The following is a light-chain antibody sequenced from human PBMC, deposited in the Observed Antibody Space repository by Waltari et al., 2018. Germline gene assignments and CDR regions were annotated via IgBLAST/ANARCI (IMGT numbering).Light chain of an antibody. J-gene: IGLJ3*02. CDR2: VTSDGSH. CDR1: SGYSRNV. Sequence: LVLTQSPSASASLGASVKLTCTLSSGYSRNVIAWLQQQPGKGPRYLMKVTSDGSHRKGDDIPDRFSASKAGTEYYRTLASRQSEDEADYYCQTGGHGTWVFGGGTKLTVL. CDR3: QTGGHGTWV. V-gene: IGLV4-69*01.